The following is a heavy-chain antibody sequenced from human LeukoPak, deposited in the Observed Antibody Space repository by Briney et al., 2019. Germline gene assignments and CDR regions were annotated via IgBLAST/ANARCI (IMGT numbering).Heavy chain of an antibody. Sequence: WVRQMPGKGLEWIGYIYHSGSTYYNPSLKSRVTISVDRSKNQFSLKLSSVTAADTAVYYCARSYSSSWYGGNAFDIWGQGTMVTVSS. V-gene: IGHV4-30-2*01. J-gene: IGHJ3*02. D-gene: IGHD6-13*01. CDR3: ARSYSSSWYGGNAFDI. CDR2: IYHSGST.